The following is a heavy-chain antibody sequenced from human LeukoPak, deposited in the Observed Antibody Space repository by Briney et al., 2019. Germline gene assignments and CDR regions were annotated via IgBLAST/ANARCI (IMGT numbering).Heavy chain of an antibody. D-gene: IGHD3-22*01. CDR2: ISAYNGNT. CDR3: ARYRLSDSPINWFDP. J-gene: IGHJ5*02. CDR1: GYTFTHFG. V-gene: IGHV1-18*01. Sequence: ASVKVCCKAAGYTFTHFGTSWLRRAPGQGLEWMGWISAYNGNTDYTQKLQDRVTMTTDSSTNTAYMELRSLRSDDTALYYCARYRLSDSPINWFDPWGQGTLVTVSS.